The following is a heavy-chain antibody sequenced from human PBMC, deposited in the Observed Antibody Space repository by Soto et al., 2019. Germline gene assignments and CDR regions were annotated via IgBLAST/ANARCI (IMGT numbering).Heavy chain of an antibody. D-gene: IGHD2-2*01. V-gene: IGHV1-69*12. CDR1: GGTFSSYA. CDR3: AREDIVLVPAALSSPLGDAFDI. Sequence: QVQLVQSGAEVKKPGSSVKVSCKASGGTFSSYAISWVRQAPGQGLEWMGGIIPIFGTANYAQKFQGRVTITADESTRTAYMELSSLRSEDTAVYYCAREDIVLVPAALSSPLGDAFDIWGQGTMVTVSS. J-gene: IGHJ3*02. CDR2: IIPIFGTA.